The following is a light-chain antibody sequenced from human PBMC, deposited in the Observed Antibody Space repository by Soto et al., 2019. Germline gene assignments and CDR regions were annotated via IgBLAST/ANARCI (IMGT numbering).Light chain of an antibody. CDR3: QQYGSSKWT. CDR1: PSVSSNY. J-gene: IGKJ1*01. V-gene: IGKV3-20*01. Sequence: EIVLAQSPGTLSLSPGARATLSCRASPSVSSNYLAWYQQKPGQAPTLLIYGASSRATGIPDRFSGSGSGTDFTLTISRLETEDFDVYYCQQYGSSKWTFGQGTKVDIK. CDR2: GAS.